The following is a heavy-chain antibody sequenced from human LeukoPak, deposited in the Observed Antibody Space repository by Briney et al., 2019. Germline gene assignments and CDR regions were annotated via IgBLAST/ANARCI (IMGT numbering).Heavy chain of an antibody. Sequence: ASVKVSCKASGYTFTSYGISWVRQAPGQGLEWMGWISAYNGNTNYAQRLQGRVTMTTDTSASTAYMELRSLRSDDTAVYYCARAGRGVPPLGYDYWGQGTLVTVSS. CDR2: ISAYNGNT. J-gene: IGHJ4*02. CDR1: GYTFTSYG. V-gene: IGHV1-18*01. D-gene: IGHD3-10*01. CDR3: ARAGRGVPPLGYDY.